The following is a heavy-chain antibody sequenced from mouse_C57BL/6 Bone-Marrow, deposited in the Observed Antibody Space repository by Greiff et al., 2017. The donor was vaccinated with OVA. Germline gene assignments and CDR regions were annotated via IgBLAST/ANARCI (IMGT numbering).Heavy chain of an antibody. V-gene: IGHV14-3*01. D-gene: IGHD1-1*01. CDR3: ARVDYGSSYTDAMDY. Sequence: VQLQQSVAELVRPGASVKLSCTASGFNIKNTYMHWVKQRPEQGLEWIGRIDPANGNTKYAPKFQGKATITADTSSNTAYLQLSSLTSEDTAIYYCARVDYGSSYTDAMDYWGQGTPVTVSS. CDR1: GFNIKNTY. CDR2: IDPANGNT. J-gene: IGHJ4*01.